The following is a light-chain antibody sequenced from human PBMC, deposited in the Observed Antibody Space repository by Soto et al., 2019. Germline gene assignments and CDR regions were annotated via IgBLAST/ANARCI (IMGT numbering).Light chain of an antibody. CDR2: GAS. V-gene: IGKV3-15*01. CDR1: QSVPGSY. CDR3: QHYNNWPPWT. Sequence: EIVLTQSPGTLSLSPGERATLSCRASQSVPGSYLAWFQHKPGQAPRLLIYGASTRATGIPASFSGSGSGTEFTLTISSLQSEDFAVYYCQHYNNWPPWTFGQGTKVDIK. J-gene: IGKJ1*01.